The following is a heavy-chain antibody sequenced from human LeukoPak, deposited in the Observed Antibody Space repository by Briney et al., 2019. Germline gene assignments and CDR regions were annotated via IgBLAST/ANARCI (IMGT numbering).Heavy chain of an antibody. J-gene: IGHJ4*02. CDR3: ARSPVLRYFDWLPNFDY. CDR2: ISYDGSNK. V-gene: IGHV3-30-3*01. CDR1: GFTFSSYA. D-gene: IGHD3-9*01. Sequence: PGGSLRLSCVGSGFTFSSYAMHWVRQAPGKGLEWVAVISYDGSNKYYADSVKGRFTISRDNSKNTLYLQMNSLRAEDTAVYYCARSPVLRYFDWLPNFDYWGQGTLVTVSS.